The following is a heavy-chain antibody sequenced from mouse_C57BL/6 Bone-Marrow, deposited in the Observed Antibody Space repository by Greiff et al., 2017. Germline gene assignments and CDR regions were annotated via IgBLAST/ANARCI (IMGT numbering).Heavy chain of an antibody. CDR1: GYTFTGYW. V-gene: IGHV1-52*01. D-gene: IGHD1-1*01. CDR3: AGYYYRAMDY. CDR2: IDPSDSET. Sequence: QVQLQQPGAELVRPGSSVKLSCKASGYTFTGYWMHWVKQRPIQGLEWIGNIDPSDSETHYNQKFKDKATLTVDKSSSTAYMQLSSQTSEYSAVYYYAGYYYRAMDYWCQGTSVTVSS. J-gene: IGHJ4*01.